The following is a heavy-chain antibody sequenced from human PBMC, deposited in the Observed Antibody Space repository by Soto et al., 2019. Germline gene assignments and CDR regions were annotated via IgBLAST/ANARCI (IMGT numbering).Heavy chain of an antibody. CDR1: GDTFSGYS. V-gene: IGHV1-69*14. CDR2: IIPLFGTT. CDR3: ARDLGSGYDPGDY. D-gene: IGHD5-12*01. Sequence: QVQLVQSGAEVKKPGSSVKVSCKASGDTFSGYSISWVRQAPGQGLEWMGGIIPLFGTTNYAQRFQGRVTITADKSTSTAYMELSSLKSEDTAIYYCARDLGSGYDPGDYWGQGTLATVSS. J-gene: IGHJ4*02.